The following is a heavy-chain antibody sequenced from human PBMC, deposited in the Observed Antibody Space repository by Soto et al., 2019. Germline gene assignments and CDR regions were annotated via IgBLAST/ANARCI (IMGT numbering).Heavy chain of an antibody. CDR3: ARHQGSWLRLPLFDY. Sequence: SETLSLTCTVSGGSISSSSYYWGWIRQPPGKGLEWIGSIYYSGSTYYNPSLKSRVTISVDTSKNQFSLKLSSVTAADTAVYYCARHQGSWLRLPLFDYWGQGTLVTVSS. CDR2: IYYSGST. V-gene: IGHV4-39*01. CDR1: GGSISSSSYY. D-gene: IGHD5-12*01. J-gene: IGHJ4*02.